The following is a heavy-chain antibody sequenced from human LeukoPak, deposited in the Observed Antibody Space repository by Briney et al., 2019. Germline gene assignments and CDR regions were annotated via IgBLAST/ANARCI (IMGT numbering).Heavy chain of an antibody. CDR1: GGSISSSSYY. CDR3: ARQSKGIIVITDFQH. CDR2: IYYSGNT. V-gene: IGHV4-39*01. D-gene: IGHD3-22*01. Sequence: TLSLTCTVSGGSISSSSYYWGWIRQPPGKGLEWIGSIYYSGNTYYSPSLKSRVTISVDTSKNQFSLKLSSVTAADTAVYYCARQSKGIIVITDFQHWGQGTLVTVSS. J-gene: IGHJ1*01.